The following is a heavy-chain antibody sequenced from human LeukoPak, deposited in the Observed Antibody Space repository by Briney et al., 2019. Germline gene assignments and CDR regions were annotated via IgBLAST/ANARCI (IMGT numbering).Heavy chain of an antibody. CDR2: ISDNGGST. CDR1: GFTFRTYA. J-gene: IGHJ4*02. D-gene: IGHD5-12*01. CDR3: AKDLEWLGSFDY. V-gene: IGHV3-64*04. Sequence: PGGSLRLSCSASGFTFRTYAMHWVRQAPGKGLEYISTISDNGGSTYYADSVKGRFTISRDNSKNTLYLQMNSLRAEDTAVYYCAKDLEWLGSFDYWGQGTLVTVSS.